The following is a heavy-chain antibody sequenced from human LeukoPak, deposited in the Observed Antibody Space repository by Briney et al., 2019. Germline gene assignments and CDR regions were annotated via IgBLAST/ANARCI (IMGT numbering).Heavy chain of an antibody. D-gene: IGHD3-3*01. CDR3: AKDGYDFWSGYYVYYYYYGMDV. Sequence: GGSLRLSCAASGFTFSSYAMSWVRQAPGKGLEWVAVIWYDGSNKYYADSVKGRFTISRDNSKNTLYLQMNSLRAEDTAVYYCAKDGYDFWSGYYVYYYYYGMDVWGQGTTVTVSS. V-gene: IGHV3-30*02. J-gene: IGHJ6*02. CDR1: GFTFSSYA. CDR2: IWYDGSNK.